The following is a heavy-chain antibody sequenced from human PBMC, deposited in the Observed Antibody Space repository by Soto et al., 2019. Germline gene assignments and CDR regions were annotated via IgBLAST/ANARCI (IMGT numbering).Heavy chain of an antibody. D-gene: IGHD5-12*01. CDR3: ARGGQMATIGGPFDY. CDR1: GGTFSSYA. Sequence: QVQLVQSGAEVKKPGSSVKVSCKASGGTFSSYAISWVRQAPGQGLEWMGGIIPIFGTANYAQKFQGRITITADKSTSTGYRELTSLRSDDTAVYYCARGGQMATIGGPFDYWGQGTLVTVSS. V-gene: IGHV1-69*06. J-gene: IGHJ4*02. CDR2: IIPIFGTA.